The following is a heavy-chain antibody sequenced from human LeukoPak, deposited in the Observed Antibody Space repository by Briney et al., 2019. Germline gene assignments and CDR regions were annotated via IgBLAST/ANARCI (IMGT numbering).Heavy chain of an antibody. J-gene: IGHJ5*02. V-gene: IGHV3-21*01. CDR2: VSSSSSYI. Sequence: GGSLRLSCAASGFTFSSYWMHWVRQAPGKGLEWVSSVSSSSSYIYYADSVKGRFTISRDNAKNSLYLQMNSLRAEDTAVYYCARSGRRWFGDPNWFDPWGQGTLVTVSS. D-gene: IGHD3-10*01. CDR3: ARSGRRWFGDPNWFDP. CDR1: GFTFSSYW.